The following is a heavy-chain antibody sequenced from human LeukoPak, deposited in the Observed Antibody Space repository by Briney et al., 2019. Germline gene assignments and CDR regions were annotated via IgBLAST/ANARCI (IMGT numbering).Heavy chain of an antibody. Sequence: GGSLRLSCAASGFTFAGYAMTWVRQAPGKGLEWVSITSGSGGNPYYADSVKGRFTISRDNSKNTLYLHMNSLRAEDTALYYCAKDTGIILVRGAADYWGQGILVTVSS. CDR1: GFTFAGYA. D-gene: IGHD3-10*01. J-gene: IGHJ4*02. V-gene: IGHV3-23*01. CDR3: AKDTGIILVRGAADY. CDR2: TSGSGGNP.